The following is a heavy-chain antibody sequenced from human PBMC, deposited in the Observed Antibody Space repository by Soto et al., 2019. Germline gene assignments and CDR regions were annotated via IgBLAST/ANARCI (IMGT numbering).Heavy chain of an antibody. CDR1: GFNFNNYW. CDR3: VRLPVIPVTSLDY. D-gene: IGHD2-21*01. Sequence: AGGSLRLSCVGSGFNFNNYWMHWVRQVPGKGFMWVSRINSDGSIIDYADSVKGRFTISRDNAKNTLYLQMHSLRADDTGIYYCVRLPVIPVTSLDYWGQGTQVTVSS. CDR2: INSDGSII. V-gene: IGHV3-74*01. J-gene: IGHJ4*02.